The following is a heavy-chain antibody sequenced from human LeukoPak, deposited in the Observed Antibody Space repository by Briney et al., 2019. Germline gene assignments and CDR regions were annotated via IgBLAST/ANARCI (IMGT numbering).Heavy chain of an antibody. V-gene: IGHV3-7*01. J-gene: IGHJ4*02. Sequence: GGSLRLSCAASGFTFGGYWMSWVRQAPGRGLEWVANINPDGSIKYYVDSIKGRFTISRDNAKDSLYLQMNSLRAEDTAVYYCASGFLQWLYWGQGALVTVSS. D-gene: IGHD3-3*01. CDR2: INPDGSIK. CDR1: GFTFGGYW. CDR3: ASGFLQWLY.